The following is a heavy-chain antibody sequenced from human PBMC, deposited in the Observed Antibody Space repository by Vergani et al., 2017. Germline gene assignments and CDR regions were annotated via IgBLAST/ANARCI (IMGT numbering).Heavy chain of an antibody. D-gene: IGHD6-13*01. CDR1: GFNFEAYT. CDR2: IVWSNDAV. Sequence: VQLVESGGGVVQPGTSLRLSCAASGFNFEAYTMHWVRQVPGKGPEWVSGIVWSNDAVLYAASVKGRFTISRDNANNSLYLQMDSLRPEDTALYYCAKDARLYSSIYYHYMDVWGKGTTVTVSS. V-gene: IGHV3-9*01. CDR3: AKDARLYSSIYYHYMDV. J-gene: IGHJ6*03.